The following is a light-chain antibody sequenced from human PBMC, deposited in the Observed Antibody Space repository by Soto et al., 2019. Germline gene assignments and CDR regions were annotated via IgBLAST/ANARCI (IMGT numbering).Light chain of an antibody. CDR3: QQYGTSPIT. CDR1: QSVSSN. V-gene: IGKV3-20*01. J-gene: IGKJ5*01. CDR2: GAC. Sequence: EIVMTQSPATLSVSPWERATLSCRASQSVSSNLAWYQQKPGQAPRLLIYGACNRATGIPERFSGSGSGTDFTLTISSLEPEDFAVYYCQQYGTSPITFGQGTRLEIK.